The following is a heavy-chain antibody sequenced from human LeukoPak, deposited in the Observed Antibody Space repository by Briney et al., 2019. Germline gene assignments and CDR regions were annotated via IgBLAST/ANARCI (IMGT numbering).Heavy chain of an antibody. J-gene: IGHJ4*02. D-gene: IGHD2-21*02. CDR2: INAGNGNT. CDR3: ARDPRATAGFPDY. CDR1: GYTFTSYA. Sequence: ASVKVSCKASGYTFTSYAMHWVRQAPGQRLEWMGWINAGNGNTKYSQKFQGRVTMTRDTSTSTVYMELSSLRSEDTAVYYCARDPRATAGFPDYWGQGTLVTVSS. V-gene: IGHV1-3*01.